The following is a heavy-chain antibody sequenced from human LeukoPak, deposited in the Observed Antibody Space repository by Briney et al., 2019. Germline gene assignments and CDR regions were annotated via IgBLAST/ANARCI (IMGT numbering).Heavy chain of an antibody. Sequence: SETLSLTCTVSGGSISSSSYYWGWIRQPPGKGLEWIGSMYYSGNTYYNPSLESRVTMSVDTSKNQFSLKLSSVTAADTAVYYCAREPYRMTTRDYWGQGTLVTVSS. D-gene: IGHD4-11*01. CDR1: GGSISSSSYY. CDR3: AREPYRMTTRDY. CDR2: MYYSGNT. J-gene: IGHJ4*02. V-gene: IGHV4-39*07.